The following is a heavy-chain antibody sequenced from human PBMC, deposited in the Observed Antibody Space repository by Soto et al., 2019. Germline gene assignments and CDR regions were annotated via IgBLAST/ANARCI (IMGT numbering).Heavy chain of an antibody. V-gene: IGHV4-34*01. D-gene: IGHD4-17*01. CDR3: ARGSATTVGLQDY. Sequence: PETLSLTCAVYGGSFSGHYWSWIRQPPGKGLEWIGEINHSGGTSYNPSLKSRVTISVDKSKNQFSLKLSSVTAADTAVYYCARGSATTVGLQDYWGQGTLVTVSS. J-gene: IGHJ4*02. CDR1: GGSFSGHY. CDR2: INHSGGT.